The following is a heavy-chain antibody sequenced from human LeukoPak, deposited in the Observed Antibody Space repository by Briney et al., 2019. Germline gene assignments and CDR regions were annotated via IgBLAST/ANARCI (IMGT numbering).Heavy chain of an antibody. J-gene: IGHJ4*02. CDR1: GFTFSNYA. CDR2: ISGSGGST. Sequence: GGSLRLSCAASGFTFSNYALSWVRQAPGKGLEWVSDISGSGGSTYYADSVKGRFTISRDNSKNTLYLHMHSLRADDTALYYCAKDLHGAFDYWGQGILVTVSS. CDR3: AKDLHGAFDY. V-gene: IGHV3-23*01. D-gene: IGHD3-10*01.